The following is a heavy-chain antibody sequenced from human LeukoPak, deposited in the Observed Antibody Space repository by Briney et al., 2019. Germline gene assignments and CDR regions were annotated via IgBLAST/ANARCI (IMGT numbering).Heavy chain of an antibody. Sequence: PSETLSLTCAVYGGSFSGYYWSWIRQPPGKGLEWIGEINHSGSTNYNPSLKSRVTISVDTSKNQFSLKLSSVTAADTAVYYCPGMQWGIVVVVAATRFNWFDPWGQGTLVTVSS. J-gene: IGHJ5*02. V-gene: IGHV4-34*01. D-gene: IGHD2-15*01. CDR3: PGMQWGIVVVVAATRFNWFDP. CDR2: INHSGST. CDR1: GGSFSGYY.